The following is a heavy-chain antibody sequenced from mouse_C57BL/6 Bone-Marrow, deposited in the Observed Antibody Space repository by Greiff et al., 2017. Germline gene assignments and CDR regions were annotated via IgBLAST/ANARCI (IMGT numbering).Heavy chain of an antibody. CDR3: ARRQVWFAY. J-gene: IGHJ3*01. CDR1: GFTFSSYT. CDR2: ISGGGGNT. Sequence: DVQLQESGGGLVKPGGSLKLSCAASGFTFSSYTMSWVRQTPEKRLEWVATISGGGGNTYYPDSVKGRFTISRDNAKNTLYLQMSSLRSEDTALYYCARRQVWFAYWGQGTLVTVSA. D-gene: IGHD3-2*01. V-gene: IGHV5-9*01.